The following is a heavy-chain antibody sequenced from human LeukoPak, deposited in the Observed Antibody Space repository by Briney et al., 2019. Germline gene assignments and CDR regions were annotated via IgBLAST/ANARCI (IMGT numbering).Heavy chain of an antibody. D-gene: IGHD6-6*01. CDR2: VFYSGGT. V-gene: IGHV4-59*08. J-gene: IGHJ4*02. CDR1: GGSISTYY. CDR3: ARLHRMTTIGPHPPDY. Sequence: SETLSLTCTVSGGSISTYYWSWIRQPPGKGLEWIGYVFYSGGTRYSPSLKSRVTVSVDTSKNQFSLKLTSVTAADTAVYYCARLHRMTTIGPHPPDYWGLGTLVTVSS.